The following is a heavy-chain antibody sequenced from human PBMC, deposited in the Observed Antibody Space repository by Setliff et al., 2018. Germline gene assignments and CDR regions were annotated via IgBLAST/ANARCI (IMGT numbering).Heavy chain of an antibody. CDR2: IYHSGST. CDR3: ATGEGGSDDAFGI. D-gene: IGHD7-27*01. J-gene: IGHJ3*02. Sequence: PSETLSLTCTVSGYSISSGYYWGWIRQPPGKGLEWIGSIYHSGSTYYNPSLKSRVTISVDTSKNQVSLNLTSVTAADTAMYYCATGEGGSDDAFGIWGQGTMVTVSS. CDR1: GYSISSGYY. V-gene: IGHV4-38-2*02.